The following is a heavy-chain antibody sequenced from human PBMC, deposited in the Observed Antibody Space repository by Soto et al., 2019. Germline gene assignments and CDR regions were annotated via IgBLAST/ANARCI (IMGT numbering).Heavy chain of an antibody. V-gene: IGHV3-23*01. CDR3: TKVSPFLWAYPDY. D-gene: IGHD1-26*01. J-gene: IGHJ4*02. CDR2: ISGSGTST. CDR1: GFTFSSYG. Sequence: EVQLLDSGGGLVQPGGSLRLSCAASGFTFSSYGMSWVRQAPGKGLEWVSVISGSGTSTHYADSVKGRFTISRDNSKNTLYLQMNSLRAEDMAIHYSTKVSPFLWAYPDYWGQGTLDTVSS.